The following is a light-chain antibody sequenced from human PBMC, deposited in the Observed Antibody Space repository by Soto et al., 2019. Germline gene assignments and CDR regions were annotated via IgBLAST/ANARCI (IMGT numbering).Light chain of an antibody. V-gene: IGKV3-20*01. CDR3: QQYGSSPKT. J-gene: IGKJ1*01. Sequence: EIVLTQSPGTLSLSPGERATLSCRASQSVSSGYLAWYQQTPGQAPRLLIYDASSRATGIPDRFSGSGSGTDFTLTISRLEPEDFAVYYCQQYGSSPKTFGQGTKVEVK. CDR1: QSVSSGY. CDR2: DAS.